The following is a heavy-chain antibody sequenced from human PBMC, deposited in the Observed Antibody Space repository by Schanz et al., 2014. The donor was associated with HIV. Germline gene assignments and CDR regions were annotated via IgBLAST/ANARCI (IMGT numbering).Heavy chain of an antibody. D-gene: IGHD3-3*01. V-gene: IGHV3-30*18. CDR3: AKAGSGDLHESFDQ. CDR2: ISYDGSNK. CDR1: GFTFSSYG. J-gene: IGHJ4*02. Sequence: VQLVESGGGVVQPGRSLRLSCAASGFTFSSYGMHWVRQAPGKGLEWGAVISYDGSNKYYADSVKGRFTISRDNSRNTLYLQMSSLSVEDTAIYYCAKAGSGDLHESFDQWGQGTQDTVSS.